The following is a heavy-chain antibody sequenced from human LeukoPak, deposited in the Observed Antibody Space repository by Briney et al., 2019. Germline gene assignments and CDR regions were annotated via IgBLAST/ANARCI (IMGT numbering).Heavy chain of an antibody. CDR3: ARELGTTPDYFDY. Sequence: GRSLRLSCTASGFTFSSYAMHWVRQAPGKGLEWVAVISYDGSNKYYADSVKGRFTISRDNSKNTLYLQMNSLRAEDTAVYYCARELGTTPDYFDYWGQGTLVTVSS. CDR2: ISYDGSNK. J-gene: IGHJ4*02. CDR1: GFTFSSYA. V-gene: IGHV3-30*04. D-gene: IGHD4-11*01.